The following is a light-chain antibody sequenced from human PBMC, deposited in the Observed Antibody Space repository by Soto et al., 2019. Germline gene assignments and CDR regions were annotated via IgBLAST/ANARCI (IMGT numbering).Light chain of an antibody. CDR2: DDS. CDR3: QKYRT. J-gene: IGKJ1*01. CDR1: QSVSSY. V-gene: IGKV3-11*01. Sequence: EVVLTQSPATLSLSPGERATLSCRASQSVSSYLAXYQXXPGXAPRLIILDDSNTATGLTARFSGSGTGTDFSLTISSLEPEDFAVYYCQKYRTFGQGTKVDIK.